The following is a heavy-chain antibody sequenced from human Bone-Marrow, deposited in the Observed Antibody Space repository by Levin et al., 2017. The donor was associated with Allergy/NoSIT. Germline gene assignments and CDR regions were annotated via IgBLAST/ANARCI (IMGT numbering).Heavy chain of an antibody. CDR2: IIPMFGTA. CDR3: ARYPPSLYYYDSRDYYVGWFDP. J-gene: IGHJ5*02. D-gene: IGHD3-22*01. V-gene: IGHV1-69*01. Sequence: KISCKASGGTFNSYVISWVRQAPRQGLEYMGGIIPMFGTANYAQKFQGRVTLTADESTATVYMELSSLKSEDTAISYCARYPPSLYYYDSRDYYVGWFDPWGQGTLVTVSS. CDR1: GGTFNSYV.